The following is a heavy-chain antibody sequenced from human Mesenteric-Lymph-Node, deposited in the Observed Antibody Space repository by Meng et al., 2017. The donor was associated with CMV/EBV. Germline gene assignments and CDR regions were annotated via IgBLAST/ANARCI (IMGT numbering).Heavy chain of an antibody. CDR3: GRGVGSIDPRFDP. CDR2: INPNNGDT. V-gene: IGHV1-2*02. Sequence: ASVKVSCKASGYTFIDHFMHWVRQAPGQGLEWMGWINPNNGDTSYAQKFQGRVTMTRDKSITTAYMDLNRLTSDDTAFYYCGRGVGSIDPRFDPWGQGTLVTVS. D-gene: IGHD1-26*01. J-gene: IGHJ5*02. CDR1: GYTFIDHF.